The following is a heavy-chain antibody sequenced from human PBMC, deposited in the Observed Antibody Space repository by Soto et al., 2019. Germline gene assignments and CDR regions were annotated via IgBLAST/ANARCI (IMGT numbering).Heavy chain of an antibody. V-gene: IGHV3-21*01. J-gene: IGHJ6*03. CDR2: ISSSSSYI. CDR1: GFTFSSYS. Sequence: GGSLRLSCAASGFTFSSYSMNWVRQAPGKGLEWVSSISSSSSYIYYADSVKGRFTISRDNAKNSLFLQMNSLGAEDTAVYYCARVGSCTNGVCQDYYYYYYMDVWGKGTTVTVSS. D-gene: IGHD2-8*01. CDR3: ARVGSCTNGVCQDYYYYYYMDV.